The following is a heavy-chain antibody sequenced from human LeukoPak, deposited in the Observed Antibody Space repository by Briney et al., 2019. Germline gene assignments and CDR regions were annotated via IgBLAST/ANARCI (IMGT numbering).Heavy chain of an antibody. J-gene: IGHJ4*02. D-gene: IGHD1-14*01. CDR2: ISSNGADT. CDR3: ANYRKPQGLDY. Sequence: GGSLRLSCAVSRFAFSTYAMTWVRRAPGQGLEYVSTISSNGADTYYADSVKGRFTISRDNSKNTLYLQMTSLRVEDTAVYYCANYRKPQGLDYWGQGTLVTVSS. CDR1: RFAFSTYA. V-gene: IGHV3-23*01.